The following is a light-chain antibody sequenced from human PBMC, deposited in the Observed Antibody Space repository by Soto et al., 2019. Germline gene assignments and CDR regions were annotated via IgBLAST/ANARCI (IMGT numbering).Light chain of an antibody. CDR2: EGT. V-gene: IGLV2-23*03. CDR1: NSDVESYNL. Sequence: QSVLTQPASVSGSPGQSITISCTGTNSDVESYNLVSWFRQHLGEAPKLIVYEGTKRTSGVSNRFSGSKSGNPASLTISGLQAEDEANYYCCSYAGTATVFGTGTKLTVL. J-gene: IGLJ1*01. CDR3: CSYAGTATV.